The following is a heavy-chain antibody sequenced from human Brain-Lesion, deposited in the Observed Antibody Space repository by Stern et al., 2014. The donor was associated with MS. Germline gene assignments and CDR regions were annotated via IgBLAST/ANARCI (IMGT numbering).Heavy chain of an antibody. Sequence: VHLVESGAEVKQPGASVRVSCEASGNSFTHFYIHWVRQAPGQGLEWMGWINPNSGGTKFAQKFQGWVTITRDTSMTTAYMEVTSLTSDDTAVYYCARGGRYYADYWGQGTLVTVSS. D-gene: IGHD2-2*01. CDR3: ARGGRYYADY. V-gene: IGHV1-2*04. J-gene: IGHJ4*02. CDR2: INPNSGGT. CDR1: GNSFTHFY.